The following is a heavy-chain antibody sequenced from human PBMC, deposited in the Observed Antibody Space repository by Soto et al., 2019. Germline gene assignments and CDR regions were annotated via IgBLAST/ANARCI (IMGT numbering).Heavy chain of an antibody. CDR3: ARVGGQLPLYFEY. J-gene: IGHJ4*02. CDR2: ISGYSGSS. Sequence: QVLLVQSGAEVRKPGASVKVSCKTSGYSFTNHGISWVRQAPGQGLEWMGWISGYSGSSRYAQKSQGRVAMTIDTSTSTAYMELRSLRPDDTAMYFCARVGGQLPLYFEYWGQGTLVTVSS. V-gene: IGHV1-18*04. CDR1: GYSFTNHG. D-gene: IGHD2-2*01.